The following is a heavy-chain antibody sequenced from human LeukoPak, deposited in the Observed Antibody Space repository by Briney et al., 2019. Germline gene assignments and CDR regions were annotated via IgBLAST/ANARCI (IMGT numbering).Heavy chain of an antibody. CDR1: GGSFSGYY. CDR3: ARRITIFGLVINSNYYFDY. Sequence: SETLSLTCADSGGSFSGYYWSWIRQPPGKGLEWFGEINHSGSSNDNPSLKSRVTISVDTSKNQFTLKLSSVTDADTAVYYCARRITIFGLVINSNYYFDYCRQGNRITVSA. V-gene: IGHV4-34*01. D-gene: IGHD3-3*01. CDR2: INHSGSS. J-gene: IGHJ4*02.